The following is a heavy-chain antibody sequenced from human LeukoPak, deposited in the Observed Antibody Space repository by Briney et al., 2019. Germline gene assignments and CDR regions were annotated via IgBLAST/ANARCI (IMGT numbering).Heavy chain of an antibody. D-gene: IGHD1-14*01. CDR3: AHNRGYGPYYYGMDV. V-gene: IGHV4-31*03. CDR2: IYYSGST. Sequence: TSETLSLTCTVSGGSISSGGYYWSWIRQHPGKGLEWIGYIYYSGSTYYNPSLKSRVTISVDTSKNQFSLKLSSVTAADTAVYYCAHNRGYGPYYYGMDVWGQGTTVTVSS. J-gene: IGHJ6*02. CDR1: GGSISSGGYY.